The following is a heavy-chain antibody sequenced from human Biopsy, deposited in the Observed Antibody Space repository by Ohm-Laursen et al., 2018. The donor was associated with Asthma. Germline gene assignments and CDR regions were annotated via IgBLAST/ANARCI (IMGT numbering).Heavy chain of an antibody. CDR3: ARGPEYVRSSGAPDY. J-gene: IGHJ4*02. CDR2: IIPIFGPT. D-gene: IGHD2-2*01. V-gene: IGHV1-69*13. CDR1: GGTFSSNS. Sequence: GASVKVSCKASGGTFSSNSINRVRQAPGQGLEWMGRIIPIFGPTNYAQKFQGRVTISADDSTSTAYMELSSLSSEDTALYYCARGPEYVRSSGAPDYWGQGTLVTVSS.